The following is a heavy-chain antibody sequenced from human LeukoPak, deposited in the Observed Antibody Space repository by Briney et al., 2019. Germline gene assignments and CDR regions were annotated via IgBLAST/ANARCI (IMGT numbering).Heavy chain of an antibody. CDR2: IDSGGGT. CDR3: AKGPQGD. D-gene: IGHD3-16*01. V-gene: IGHV3-23*01. Sequence: PGGPLRLSCAASGFTFSNYAMNWVRQAPGKGLEWVSAIDSGGGTYYADSVKGRFTISRDNSKNTLYLQLNSLRAEDTAVYYCAKGPQGDWGQGALVTVSS. CDR1: GFTFSNYA. J-gene: IGHJ4*02.